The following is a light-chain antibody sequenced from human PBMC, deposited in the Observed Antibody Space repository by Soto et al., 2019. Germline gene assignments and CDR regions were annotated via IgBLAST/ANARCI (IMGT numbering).Light chain of an antibody. J-gene: IGKJ1*01. CDR2: RAS. V-gene: IGKV3-15*01. CDR3: QQYNKWPWT. Sequence: IMMTQSPATLSVSLGERATLSCRAGQTIYSNVAWYQQRPGQAPRLLIYRASTRATGVPARFSGSGSGTEFTLTISSLQSEDFAVYYCQQYNKWPWTFGQGTKVDIK. CDR1: QTIYSN.